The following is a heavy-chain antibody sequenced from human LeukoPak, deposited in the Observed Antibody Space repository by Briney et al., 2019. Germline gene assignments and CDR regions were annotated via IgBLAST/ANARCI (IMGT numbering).Heavy chain of an antibody. D-gene: IGHD2-8*01. Sequence: PGGSLRLSCAASGFTFSSYGMHWVRQAPGEGLEWVAVIWYDGSNKYYADSVKGRFTISRDNSKNTLYLQMNSLRAEDTAVYYCARGYCTNGVCWNWFDPWGQGTLVTVSS. CDR1: GFTFSSYG. CDR3: ARGYCTNGVCWNWFDP. J-gene: IGHJ5*02. V-gene: IGHV3-33*08. CDR2: IWYDGSNK.